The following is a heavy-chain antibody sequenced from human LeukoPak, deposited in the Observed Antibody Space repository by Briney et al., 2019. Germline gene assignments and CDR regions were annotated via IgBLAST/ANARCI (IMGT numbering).Heavy chain of an antibody. CDR2: INHSGST. J-gene: IGHJ6*03. CDR1: GRSFSGYY. D-gene: IGHD1-1*01. V-gene: IGHV4-34*01. Sequence: SETLSLTCAVYGRSFSGYYWSWIRQPPGKGLEWIGEINHSGSTNYNPSLKSRVIISIDTSKNQFSLKLSSVTAADTADYYCARLLPRTGTTAYYFHNDMDVWGKGTTVTISS. CDR3: ARLLPRTGTTAYYFHNDMDV.